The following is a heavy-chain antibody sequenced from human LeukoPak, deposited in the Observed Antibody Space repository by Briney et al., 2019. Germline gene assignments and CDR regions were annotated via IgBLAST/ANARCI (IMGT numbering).Heavy chain of an antibody. Sequence: GGSLRLSCAASGFTFSSYSMNWVRRAPGKGLEWVSSISSSSSYIYYADSVKGRFTISRDNAKNSLYLQMNSLRAEDTAVYYCASIWYSSGWCREYFDYWGQGTLVTVSS. CDR2: ISSSSSYI. D-gene: IGHD6-19*01. CDR1: GFTFSSYS. J-gene: IGHJ4*02. V-gene: IGHV3-21*01. CDR3: ASIWYSSGWCREYFDY.